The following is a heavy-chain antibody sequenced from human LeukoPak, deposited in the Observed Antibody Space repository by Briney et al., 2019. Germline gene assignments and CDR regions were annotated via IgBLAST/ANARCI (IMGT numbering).Heavy chain of an antibody. V-gene: IGHV3-15*01. CDR3: TTDYYYDSSGYFPSTDY. J-gene: IGHJ4*02. D-gene: IGHD3-22*01. CDR1: GFTFSNAW. CDR2: IKSKTDGGTT. Sequence: GGSLRLSCAASGFTFSNAWMSWVRQAPGKGLEWVGRIKSKTDGGTTDYAAPVKGRFTISRDDSKNTLYLQMNCLKTEDTAVYYCTTDYYYDSSGYFPSTDYWGQGTLVTVSS.